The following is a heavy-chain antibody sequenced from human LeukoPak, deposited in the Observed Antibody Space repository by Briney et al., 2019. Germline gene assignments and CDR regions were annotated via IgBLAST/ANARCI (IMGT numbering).Heavy chain of an antibody. D-gene: IGHD1-26*01. CDR3: ARLTFISGRELGGDAFDI. Sequence: SETLSLTCTVSGGPIIGYYWTWIRQSAGKGLEWIGRIYTSGTTNYNPSLKSRVTMSVDTSKNQVSLNLTSVTAADTAVYYCARLTFISGRELGGDAFDIWGQGTMVAVSS. CDR2: IYTSGTT. V-gene: IGHV4-4*07. CDR1: GGPIIGYY. J-gene: IGHJ3*02.